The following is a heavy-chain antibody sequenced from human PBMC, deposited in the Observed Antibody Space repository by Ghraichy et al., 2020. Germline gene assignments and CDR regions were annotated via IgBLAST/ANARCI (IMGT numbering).Heavy chain of an antibody. CDR3: ARFASVGDYVDY. D-gene: IGHD4-17*01. J-gene: IGHJ4*02. CDR1: GGSFSGYY. CDR2: INHSGST. Sequence: SETLSLTCAVYGGSFSGYYWSWIRQPPGKGLEWIGEINHSGSTNYNPSLKSRVTISVDTSKNQFSLKLSSVTAADTAVYYCARFASVGDYVDYWGQGTLVTVSS. V-gene: IGHV4-34*01.